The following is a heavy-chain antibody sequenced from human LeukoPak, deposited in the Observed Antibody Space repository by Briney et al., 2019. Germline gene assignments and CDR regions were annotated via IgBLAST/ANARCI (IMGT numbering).Heavy chain of an antibody. Sequence: GGSLRLSCTASGFXFSTHSMHWVRQAPGKGPVWVSRINSDGSSTRYADSVTGRFTISRDNAKNTVYLQMNSLRAEDTAVYYCAKVLGGLWPGIDYWGQGTVVTVSS. CDR1: GFXFSTHS. CDR3: AKVLGGLWPGIDY. J-gene: IGHJ4*02. D-gene: IGHD2-15*01. CDR2: INSDGSST. V-gene: IGHV3-74*01.